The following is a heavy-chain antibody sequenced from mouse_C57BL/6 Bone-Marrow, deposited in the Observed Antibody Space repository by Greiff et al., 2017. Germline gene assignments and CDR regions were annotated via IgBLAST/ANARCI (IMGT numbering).Heavy chain of an antibody. CDR1: GFTFSDYG. J-gene: IGHJ3*01. CDR3: ASLYYDVGFAY. D-gene: IGHD2-4*01. Sequence: EVQGVESGGGLVQPGGSLKLSCAASGFTFSDYGMAWVRQAPRKGPEWVAFISNLAYSIYYADTVTGRFTISRENAKNTLYLEMSSLRSEDTAMYYCASLYYDVGFAYWGQGTLVTVSA. V-gene: IGHV5-15*01. CDR2: ISNLAYSI.